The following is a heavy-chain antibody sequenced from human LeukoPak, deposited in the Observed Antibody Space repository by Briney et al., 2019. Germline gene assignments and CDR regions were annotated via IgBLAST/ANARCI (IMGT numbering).Heavy chain of an antibody. CDR2: MNPNSGNT. CDR3: ARVTQVAGVDY. CDR1: GGTFSSYA. V-gene: IGHV1-8*02. Sequence: GASVKVSCKASGGTFSSYAISWVRQATGQGLEWMGWMNPNSGNTGYAQKFQGRVTMTRNTSISTAYMELSSLRSEDTAVYYCARVTQVAGVDYWGQGTLVTVSS. J-gene: IGHJ4*02. D-gene: IGHD6-19*01.